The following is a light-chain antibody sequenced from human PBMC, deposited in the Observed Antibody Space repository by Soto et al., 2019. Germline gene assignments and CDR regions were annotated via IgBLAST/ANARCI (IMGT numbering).Light chain of an antibody. CDR2: QDS. J-gene: IGLJ2*01. CDR3: QSWDSSTAWKV. CDR1: KLGDKY. Sequence: SSELTQPPSVSVSPGQTASITCSGDKLGDKYACWYQQKPGQSPVLVIYQDSKRPSGIPERFSGSNSGNTATLTISGTQAMDEADDYCQSWDSSTAWKVFGGGTKLTVL. V-gene: IGLV3-1*01.